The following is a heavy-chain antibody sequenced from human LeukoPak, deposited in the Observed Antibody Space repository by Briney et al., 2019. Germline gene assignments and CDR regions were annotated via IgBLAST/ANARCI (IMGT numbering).Heavy chain of an antibody. CDR1: AFTFSSYS. V-gene: IGHV3-21*01. J-gene: IGHJ4*02. CDR2: ISYTSIYI. CDR3: AREGLYGDYAGH. Sequence: KPGGSLRLSCAPSAFTFSSYSMNWVSQAPGKGREWVSSISYTSIYIYYADSVKGRFTISRDNAKNSLFMQMNSLRAEDTAVYYCAREGLYGDYAGHWGQGTLVTVSS. D-gene: IGHD4-17*01.